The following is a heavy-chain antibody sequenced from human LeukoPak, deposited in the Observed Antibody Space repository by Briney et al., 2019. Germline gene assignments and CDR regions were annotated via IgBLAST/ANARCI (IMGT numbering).Heavy chain of an antibody. V-gene: IGHV1-18*01. CDR1: GGTFSSYA. D-gene: IGHD1-20*01. Sequence: EASVKVSCKASGGTFSSYAISWVRQAPGQGLEWMGWISAYNGNTNYAQKLQGRVTMTTDTSTSTAYMELRSLRSDDTAVYYCARVSITGTPGINWFDPWGQGTLVTVSS. J-gene: IGHJ5*02. CDR2: ISAYNGNT. CDR3: ARVSITGTPGINWFDP.